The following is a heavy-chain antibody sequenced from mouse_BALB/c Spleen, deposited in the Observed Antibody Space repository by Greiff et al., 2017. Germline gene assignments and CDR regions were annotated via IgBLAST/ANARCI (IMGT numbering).Heavy chain of an antibody. Sequence: QVQLQQSGAELARPGASVKLSCKASGYTFTSYWMQWVKQRPGQGLEWIGAIYPGDGDTRYTQKFKGKATLTADKSSSTAYMQLSSLASEDSAVYYCATRGLRRGDFDYWGQGTTLTVSS. D-gene: IGHD2-4*01. CDR3: ATRGLRRGDFDY. CDR2: IYPGDGDT. CDR1: GYTFTSYW. V-gene: IGHV1-87*01. J-gene: IGHJ2*01.